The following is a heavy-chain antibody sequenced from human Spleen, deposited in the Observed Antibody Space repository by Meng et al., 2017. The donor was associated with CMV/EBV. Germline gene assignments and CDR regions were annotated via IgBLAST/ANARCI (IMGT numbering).Heavy chain of an antibody. D-gene: IGHD1-26*01. CDR1: GFTFSDYF. CDR2: IDISGSMI. V-gene: IGHV3-11*04. CDR3: ARDIYAGSYSDH. J-gene: IGHJ4*02. Sequence: GESLKISCAASGFTFSDYFMSWIRQAPGKGLEWISYIDISGSMIYYADSVKGRFTISRDNAKNSLFLQMNSLRAEDTAVYYCARDIYAGSYSDHWGQGTLVTVSS.